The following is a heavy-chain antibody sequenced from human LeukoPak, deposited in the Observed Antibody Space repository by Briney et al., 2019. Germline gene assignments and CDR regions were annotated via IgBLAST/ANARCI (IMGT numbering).Heavy chain of an antibody. Sequence: DPSETLSLTCSVSGASVTTSKTYWGWLRQPPGKGLEWIGTAYDGGSSYYKTSLKSRATISFDTTKNHFSLTLASVTAADTAVYYCARLAGLGRWLQFTHWGQGILVTVSS. D-gene: IGHD5-24*01. J-gene: IGHJ1*01. CDR1: GASVTTSKTY. CDR2: AYDGGSS. CDR3: ARLAGLGRWLQFTH. V-gene: IGHV4-39*02.